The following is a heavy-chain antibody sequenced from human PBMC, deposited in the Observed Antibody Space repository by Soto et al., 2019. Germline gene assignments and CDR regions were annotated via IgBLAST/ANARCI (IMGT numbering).Heavy chain of an antibody. Sequence: ASVKVSCKASGGTFSSYAISWVRQAPGQWLEWMGWINAVIGNTKYAQKFQGRVTITRDTSASTAYMELSSLRSEDTSVYYCARSLGTTTGHDYWGQGTLVTAPQ. D-gene: IGHD4-17*01. CDR2: INAVIGNT. CDR1: GGTFSSYA. J-gene: IGHJ4*02. V-gene: IGHV1-3*01. CDR3: ARSLGTTTGHDY.